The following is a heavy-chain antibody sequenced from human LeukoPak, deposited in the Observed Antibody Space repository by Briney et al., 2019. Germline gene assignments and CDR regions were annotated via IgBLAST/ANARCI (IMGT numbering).Heavy chain of an antibody. CDR3: ARHLDYYDSSGSRLYGMDV. CDR2: IYPSDSGT. J-gene: IGHJ6*02. Sequence: GESLKISCKGSGYSFTSYWIGWVRQMPGKGLEWMGIIYPSDSGTRYSPSFHAQFTISADKSISTAYLQWSSLKASDTAMYYCARHLDYYDSSGSRLYGMDVWGQGTTVTVSS. CDR1: GYSFTSYW. V-gene: IGHV5-51*01. D-gene: IGHD3-22*01.